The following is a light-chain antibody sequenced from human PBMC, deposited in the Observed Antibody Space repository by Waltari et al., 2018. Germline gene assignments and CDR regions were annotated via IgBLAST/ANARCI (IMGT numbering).Light chain of an antibody. CDR1: QGISSW. J-gene: IGKJ1*01. CDR2: GAS. CDR3: QQGNSFPPT. Sequence: EIQLTQSPSSVSASGGDRVTITCRASQGISSWLAWYQQKPGKGPNLLIVGASTLQTGVPSRFSGSGSGTDFTLTISGLHPEDSATYFCQQGNSFPPTFGQGTRVEIK. V-gene: IGKV1-12*01.